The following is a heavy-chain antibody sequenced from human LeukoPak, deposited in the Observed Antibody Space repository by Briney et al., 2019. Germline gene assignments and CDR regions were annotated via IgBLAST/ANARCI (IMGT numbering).Heavy chain of an antibody. V-gene: IGHV1-3*01. CDR2: INAGNGNT. Sequence: HRASVKVSCKASGYTFTSYAMHWVRQAPGQRLEWMGWINAGNGNTKYSQKFQGRVTITRDTSANTAYMELSSLRSEDTAVYYCARDTYVWGSYRPLGYWGQGTLVTVSS. CDR1: GYTFTSYA. CDR3: ARDTYVWGSYRPLGY. D-gene: IGHD3-16*02. J-gene: IGHJ4*02.